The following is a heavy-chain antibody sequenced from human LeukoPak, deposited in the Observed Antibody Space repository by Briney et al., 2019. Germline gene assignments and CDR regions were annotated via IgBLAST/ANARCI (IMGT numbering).Heavy chain of an antibody. D-gene: IGHD1-26*01. CDR2: FDPEDGET. J-gene: IGHJ4*02. V-gene: IGHV1-24*01. Sequence: ASVKVSCKVSGYTLTELSMHWVRPAPGKGLGWMGGFDPEDGETIYAQKFQGRVTMTEDTSTDTAYMELSRLRPEDTAVYYCATERAGIVGASYFDYWGQGTLVTVSS. CDR3: ATERAGIVGASYFDY. CDR1: GYTLTELS.